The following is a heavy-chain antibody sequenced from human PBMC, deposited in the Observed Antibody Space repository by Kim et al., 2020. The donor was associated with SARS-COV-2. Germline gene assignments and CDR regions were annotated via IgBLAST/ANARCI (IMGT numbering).Heavy chain of an antibody. CDR3: ARDPPTVVMASDGMDV. Sequence: DSWKGRFPISRDNSKNTLYLQMNSLRAEDTAVYYCARDPPTVVMASDGMDVWGQGTTVTVSS. D-gene: IGHD4-17*01. J-gene: IGHJ6*02. V-gene: IGHV3-30*07.